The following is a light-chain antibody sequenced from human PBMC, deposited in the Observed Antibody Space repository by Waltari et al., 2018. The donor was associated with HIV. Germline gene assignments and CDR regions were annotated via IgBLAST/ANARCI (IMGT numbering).Light chain of an antibody. J-gene: IGLJ2*01. Sequence: SYELTQLPSVSVSPGQTARITCSGDALAKQYAYWYQQKPGQAPVLMISKDNERPSGTPELCSGSSSGTTVTLTISGVQAEDEADYYCQSADSGGTWDVVFGGGTKLTVL. CDR3: QSADSGGTWDVV. V-gene: IGLV3-25*03. CDR1: ALAKQY. CDR2: KDN.